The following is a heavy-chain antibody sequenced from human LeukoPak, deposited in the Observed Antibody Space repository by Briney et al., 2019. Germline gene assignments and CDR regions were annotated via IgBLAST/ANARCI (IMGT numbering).Heavy chain of an antibody. CDR3: AADSGGQLLFSITTYYFDY. CDR2: INPNSGGT. CDR1: GYTFTGYY. J-gene: IGHJ4*02. V-gene: IGHV1-2*02. Sequence: ASVKVSCKASGYTFTGYYMHWVRQAPGQGLEWMGWINPNSGGTNYAQKFQGRVTMTRDTSISTAYMELSRLRSDDTAVYYCAADSGGQLLFSITTYYFDYWGQGTLVTVSS. D-gene: IGHD2-2*01.